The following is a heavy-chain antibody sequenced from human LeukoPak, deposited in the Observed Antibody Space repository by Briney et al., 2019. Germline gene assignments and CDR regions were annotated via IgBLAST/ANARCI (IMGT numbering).Heavy chain of an antibody. CDR2: MNPNSGNT. CDR1: GYTFTSYD. CDR3: ARTGWSGYDSHFNY. J-gene: IGHJ4*02. V-gene: IGHV1-8*02. D-gene: IGHD5-12*01. Sequence: ASVKVSCKASGYTFTSYDINWVRQATGQGLEWMGWMNPNSGNTGYAQKFQGRVTMTRNTSISTAYMELSSLRSEDTAVYYCARTGWSGYDSHFNYWGQGTLVTVSS.